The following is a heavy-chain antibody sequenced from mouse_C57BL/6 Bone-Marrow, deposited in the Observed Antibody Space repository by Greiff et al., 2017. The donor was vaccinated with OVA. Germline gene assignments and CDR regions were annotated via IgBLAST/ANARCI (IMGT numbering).Heavy chain of an antibody. D-gene: IGHD2-1*01. V-gene: IGHV2-2*01. CDR3: ARNGDGNHYWYFDV. J-gene: IGHJ1*03. CDR1: GFSLTSYG. CDR2: IWSGGST. Sequence: VQLKQSGPGLVQPSQSLSITCTASGFSLTSYGVHWVRQSPGKGLEWLGVIWSGGSTDYNAAFISRLSISKDNSKSQVFFKMNSLQADDTAIYYCARNGDGNHYWYFDVWGTGTTVTVSS.